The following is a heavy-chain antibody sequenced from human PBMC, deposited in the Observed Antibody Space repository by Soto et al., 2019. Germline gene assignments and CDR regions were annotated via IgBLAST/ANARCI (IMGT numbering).Heavy chain of an antibody. CDR2: IYYSGST. CDR1: GGSISSYY. Sequence: PSETLSLTCTVSGGSISSYYWSWIRQPPGKGLEGIGYIYYSGSTNYNPSLKSRVTISVDTSKNQFSLKLSSVTAADTAVYYCASSIVGATYFDYWGQGTLVTVSS. CDR3: ASSIVGATYFDY. D-gene: IGHD1-26*01. J-gene: IGHJ4*02. V-gene: IGHV4-59*01.